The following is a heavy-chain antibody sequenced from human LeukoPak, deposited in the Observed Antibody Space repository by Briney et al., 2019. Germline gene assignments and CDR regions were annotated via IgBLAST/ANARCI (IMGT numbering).Heavy chain of an antibody. V-gene: IGHV3-23*01. CDR3: AKAAGYSYDYYFDY. CDR1: GFTFSSYA. J-gene: IGHJ4*02. Sequence: GGSLRLSCAASGFTFSSYAMSWVRQAPGKGLEWVPGISGSGDSTYYADSVKGRFTISRDNSKNTLYLQMNSLRAEDTAVYYCAKAAGYSYDYYFDYWGQGTLVTVSS. CDR2: ISGSGDST. D-gene: IGHD5-18*01.